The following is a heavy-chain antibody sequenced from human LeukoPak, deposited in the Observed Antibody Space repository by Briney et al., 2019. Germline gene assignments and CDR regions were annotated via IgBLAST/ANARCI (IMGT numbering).Heavy chain of an antibody. CDR1: GFTFSSYA. D-gene: IGHD6-19*01. Sequence: GGSLRLSCAASGFTFSSYAMHWVRQAPGKGLEWVAVVSYDGSNKYYADSVKGRFTISRDNSKNTLYLQMNSLRAEGTAVYYCARDKRSSGVFDYWGQGTLVTVSS. V-gene: IGHV3-30-3*01. CDR2: VSYDGSNK. CDR3: ARDKRSSGVFDY. J-gene: IGHJ4*02.